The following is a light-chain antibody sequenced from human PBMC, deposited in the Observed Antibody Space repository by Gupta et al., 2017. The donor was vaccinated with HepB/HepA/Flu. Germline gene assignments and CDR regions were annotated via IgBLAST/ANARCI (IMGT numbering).Light chain of an antibody. V-gene: IGLV2-23*02. CDR2: EVS. J-gene: IGLJ1*01. CDR1: SSDVGSYNL. Sequence: QSALTQPASVSGSPGQSLTISCPGPSSDVGSYNLVSWYQQHPGKAPKLMIYEVSKRPSGVSNRFSGSKSGNTASRTISGLQAEDEADYYCCSYAGSSTYVFGTGTKVTVL. CDR3: CSYAGSSTYV.